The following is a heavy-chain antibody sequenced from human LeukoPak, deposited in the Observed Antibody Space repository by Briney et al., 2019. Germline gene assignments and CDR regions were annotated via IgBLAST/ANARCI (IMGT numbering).Heavy chain of an antibody. J-gene: IGHJ5*02. CDR1: GGSISSYY. D-gene: IGHD4-23*01. Sequence: SETLSLTCTVSGGSISSYYWSWIRQPPGKGLEWIGYIYYSGSTNYNPSLKNRVTISVDTSKNQFSLKLSSVTAADTAVYYCAASYVTLERGSWFDPWGQGTLVTVSS. CDR3: AASYVTLERGSWFDP. V-gene: IGHV4-59*08. CDR2: IYYSGST.